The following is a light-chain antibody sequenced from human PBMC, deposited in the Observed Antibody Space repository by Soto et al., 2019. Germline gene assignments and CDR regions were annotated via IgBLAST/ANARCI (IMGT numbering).Light chain of an antibody. CDR2: DAS. J-gene: IGKJ1*01. CDR1: QSVSGW. Sequence: DIQMTQSPSTLSASVGDTVTVTCRASQSVSGWLAWYQKKPGKAPKLLISDASTLESGVPSRFSGSGSGTEFILTISSLQPDDFATYYCQHYKTYSPWTFGQGTKVDI. V-gene: IGKV1-5*01. CDR3: QHYKTYSPWT.